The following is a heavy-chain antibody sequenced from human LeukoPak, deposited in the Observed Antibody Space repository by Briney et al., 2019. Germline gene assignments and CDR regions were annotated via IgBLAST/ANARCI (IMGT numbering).Heavy chain of an antibody. J-gene: IGHJ5*02. D-gene: IGHD6-13*01. CDR1: GYTFTSYA. CDR3: AREGIAAAYNWFDP. V-gene: IGHV7-4-1*02. Sequence: ASVKVSCKASGYTFTSYAMDWVRQAPGQGLEWMGWINTNTGNPTHAQGFTGRFVFSLDTSVSTAYLQISSLKAEDTAVYYCAREGIAAAYNWFDPWGQGTLVTVSS. CDR2: INTNTGNP.